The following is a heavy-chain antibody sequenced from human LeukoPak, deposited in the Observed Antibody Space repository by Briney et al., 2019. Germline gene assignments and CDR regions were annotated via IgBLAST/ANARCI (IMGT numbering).Heavy chain of an antibody. J-gene: IGHJ4*02. CDR1: GGSISSSSYY. CDR3: ARTGRNFGDVVDY. V-gene: IGHV4-39*07. D-gene: IGHD3-10*01. CDR2: IYYSGST. Sequence: SQTLSLTCTVSGGSISSSSYYWGWIRQPPGKGLEWIGSIYYSGSTYYNPSLKSRVTISVDTSKNQFSLKLNSVTAADTAVYFCARTGRNFGDVVDYWGQGTLVTVSS.